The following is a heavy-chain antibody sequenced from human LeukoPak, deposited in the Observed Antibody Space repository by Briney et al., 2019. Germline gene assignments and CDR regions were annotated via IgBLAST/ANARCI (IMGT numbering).Heavy chain of an antibody. V-gene: IGHV4-59*01. J-gene: IGHJ4*02. CDR3: ASHVDIVATFDY. CDR1: GGSISSYY. Sequence: SETLYLTCTVSGGSISSYYWSWIRQPPGKGLEWIGYIYYSGSTNYNPSLKSRVTISVDTSKNQFSLKLSSVTAADTAVYYCASHVDIVATFDYWGQGTLVTVSS. D-gene: IGHD5-12*01. CDR2: IYYSGST.